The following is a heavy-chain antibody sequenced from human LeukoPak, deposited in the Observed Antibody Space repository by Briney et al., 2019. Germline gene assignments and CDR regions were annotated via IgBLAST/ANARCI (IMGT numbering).Heavy chain of an antibody. CDR2: INAGNGNT. Sequence: ASVKVSCKASGYTFTAYHIHWLRQAPGQGLEWMGWINAGNGNTKYSQKFQGRVTITRDTSASTAYMELSSLRSEDTAVYYCARLTVTTRSFDYWGQGTLVTVSS. D-gene: IGHD4-17*01. V-gene: IGHV1-3*01. CDR3: ARLTVTTRSFDY. J-gene: IGHJ4*02. CDR1: GYTFTAYH.